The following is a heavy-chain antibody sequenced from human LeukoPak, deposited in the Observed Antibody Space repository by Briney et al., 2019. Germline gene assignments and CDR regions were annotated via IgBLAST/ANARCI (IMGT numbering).Heavy chain of an antibody. CDR3: ARESYDYYDSSGYYTNDAFDI. J-gene: IGHJ3*02. D-gene: IGHD3-22*01. CDR2: IIPIFGTA. V-gene: IGHV1-69*13. Sequence: SVKVSCKACGGTFSSYAISWVRQAPGQGLELMGGIIPIFGTANYAQKFQGRVTITADESTSTAYMELSSLRSEHTAVYYCARESYDYYDSSGYYTNDAFDIWGQGTMVTFSS. CDR1: GGTFSSYA.